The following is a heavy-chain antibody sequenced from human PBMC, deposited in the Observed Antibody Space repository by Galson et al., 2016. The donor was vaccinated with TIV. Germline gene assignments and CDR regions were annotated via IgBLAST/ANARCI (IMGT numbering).Heavy chain of an antibody. D-gene: IGHD2-21*02. Sequence: SLRLSCAASGLTFDDHGMSWVRQGPGKGLEWVSSINWNGGATSYADSVKGRFTISRDNAKSFLYLQMNSLRAEDTALYYCVREVACGGACYYFDYWGQGNLVTVSS. CDR1: GLTFDDHG. CDR3: VREVACGGACYYFDY. V-gene: IGHV3-20*04. CDR2: INWNGGAT. J-gene: IGHJ4*02.